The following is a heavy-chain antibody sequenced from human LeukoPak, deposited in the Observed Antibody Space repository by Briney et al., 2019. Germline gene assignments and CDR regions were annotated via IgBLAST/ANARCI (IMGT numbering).Heavy chain of an antibody. Sequence: GGSLRLSCTASGFTFGDYLMSWFRQAPGKGLEWIGFIRRKLDGGTAEYAASVKGRFTNPRDDSTSIAYLQMNSLKTEDTAVYYCSRSSGWLSVYWGQGTLVTVSS. CDR2: IRRKLDGGTA. CDR1: GFTFGDYL. D-gene: IGHD6-19*01. J-gene: IGHJ4*02. V-gene: IGHV3-49*03. CDR3: SRSSGWLSVY.